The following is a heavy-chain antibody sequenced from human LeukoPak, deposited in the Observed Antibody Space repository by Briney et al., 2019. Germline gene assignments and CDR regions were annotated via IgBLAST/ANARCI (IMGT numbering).Heavy chain of an antibody. Sequence: PSETLSLTCTVSGGSISSGGYYWSWIRQHPGKGREWIGYIYYSGSTYYNPSLKSRVTIPVATSKNQFSLTLSSVTAADTAVYYCARGLSITMVRGAPPNCWFDPWGQGTLVTVSS. CDR2: IYYSGST. J-gene: IGHJ5*02. CDR1: GGSISSGGYY. D-gene: IGHD3-10*01. CDR3: ARGLSITMVRGAPPNCWFDP. V-gene: IGHV4-31*03.